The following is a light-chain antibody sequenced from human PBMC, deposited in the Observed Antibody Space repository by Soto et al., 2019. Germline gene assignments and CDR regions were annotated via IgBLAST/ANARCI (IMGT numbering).Light chain of an antibody. CDR2: GAS. CDR1: QSVSSD. V-gene: IGKV3-15*01. J-gene: IGKJ4*01. Sequence: EIVMTQSPATLSVSPGERATLSCRASQSVSSDLAWYQQRPGQAPRLLIYGASTRATGIPASFSGSGSGTEFTLTISGMQSADFALYYCQQYNGWPLTFGGGTKVDIK. CDR3: QQYNGWPLT.